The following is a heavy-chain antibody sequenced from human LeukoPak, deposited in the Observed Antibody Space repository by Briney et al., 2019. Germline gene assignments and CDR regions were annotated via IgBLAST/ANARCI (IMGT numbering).Heavy chain of an antibody. CDR3: ARDQNYYGSGSYYNVDY. J-gene: IGHJ4*02. CDR1: GYTFNGYY. D-gene: IGHD3-10*01. Sequence: ASVKVSCKASGYTFNGYYMHWVRQAPGQGLEWMGWINPSSGGTNSAQKFQGRVTMTRDTSISAAYMELSRLTSDDTAVYYCARDQNYYGSGSYYNVDYWGQGTLVTVSS. V-gene: IGHV1-2*02. CDR2: INPSSGGT.